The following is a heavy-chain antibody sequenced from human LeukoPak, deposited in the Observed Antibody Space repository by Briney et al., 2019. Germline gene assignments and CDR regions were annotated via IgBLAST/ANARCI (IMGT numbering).Heavy chain of an antibody. D-gene: IGHD3-16*01. V-gene: IGHV3-9*01. J-gene: IGHJ3*02. Sequence: GGSLRLSCAASGFTFDDYAMHWVRQAPGKGLEWVSGISWNSGSIGYADSVKGRFTISRDNAKNSLYLQMNSLGAEDTALYYYAKVRYDYALAGAFDIWGQGTMVTVSS. CDR3: AKVRYDYALAGAFDI. CDR2: ISWNSGSI. CDR1: GFTFDDYA.